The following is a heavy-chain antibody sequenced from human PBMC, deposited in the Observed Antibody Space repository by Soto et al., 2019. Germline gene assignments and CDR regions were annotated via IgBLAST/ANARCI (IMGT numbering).Heavy chain of an antibody. D-gene: IGHD3-10*01. CDR3: ALGGSGSYVYYYYGMDV. V-gene: IGHV1-46*01. CDR2: INPSGGST. J-gene: IGHJ6*02. Sequence: QVQLVQSGAEVKKPGASVKVSCKASGYTFTSYYMHWVRQAPGQGLEWMGIINPSGGSTSYAQKFQGRVTMTRDTSTSTVYMELSSLRSEDTAVYYCALGGSGSYVYYYYGMDVWGQGTTVTVSS. CDR1: GYTFTSYY.